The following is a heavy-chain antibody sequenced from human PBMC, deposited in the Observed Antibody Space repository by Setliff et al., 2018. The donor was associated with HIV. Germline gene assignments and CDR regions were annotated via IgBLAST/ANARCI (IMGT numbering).Heavy chain of an antibody. CDR2: VGAVGAPT. CDR3: ATDGERWQQYAFDI. CDR1: GFTFSTYA. D-gene: IGHD3-10*01. J-gene: IGHJ3*02. Sequence: TGGSLRLSCAASGFTFSTYAMGWVRQAPGKGLEWVSTVGAVGAPTHYAESVKGRFTISKDNSRDTLYLQMSSLREEDTAVYYCATDGERWQQYAFDIWGQGTMVTVSS. V-gene: IGHV3-23*01.